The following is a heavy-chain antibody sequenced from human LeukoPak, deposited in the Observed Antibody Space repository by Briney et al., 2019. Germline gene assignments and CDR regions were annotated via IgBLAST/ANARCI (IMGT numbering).Heavy chain of an antibody. CDR2: IYTSGST. V-gene: IGHV4-61*02. CDR1: APSISSGSYY. Sequence: SQTLSLTCTLSAPSISSGSYYWSWIRQPAGKGLEWIGRIYTSGSTNYNPSLKSRVTISVDTSKNQFSLKLSSVTAADTAVYYCARADSDYYDSSGYHDAFDIWGQGTMVTVSS. CDR3: ARADSDYYDSSGYHDAFDI. D-gene: IGHD3-22*01. J-gene: IGHJ3*02.